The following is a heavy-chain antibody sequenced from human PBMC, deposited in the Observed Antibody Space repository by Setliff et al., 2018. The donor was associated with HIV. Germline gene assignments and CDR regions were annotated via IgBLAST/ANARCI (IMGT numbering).Heavy chain of an antibody. CDR3: ATDPRRLSY. J-gene: IGHJ4*02. Sequence: GGSLRLSCAASGFRFSDYYMNWIRQAPGKGLELLSYISVSGTDIKYADSVKGRFTISRDNAKNSLYLQMNSLRAEDTAVYYCATDPRRLSYWGQGTLVTVSS. D-gene: IGHD2-21*01. CDR1: GFRFSDYY. CDR2: ISVSGTDI. V-gene: IGHV3-11*04.